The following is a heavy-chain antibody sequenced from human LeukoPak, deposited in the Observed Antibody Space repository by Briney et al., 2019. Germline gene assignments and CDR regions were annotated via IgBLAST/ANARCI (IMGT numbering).Heavy chain of an antibody. J-gene: IGHJ3*02. D-gene: IGHD3-22*01. CDR3: ARRSSTDDFDGSGYYSKAFDI. Sequence: PSGTLSLTCTVSGASISNNDFCWGWIRQPPGRCLEWIGSINYSGSTYYNPSLKSRVTISLDTSKNHFSLKLSSVTAADTAVYYCARRSSTDDFDGSGYYSKAFDIWGQGTMVTVSS. CDR2: INYSGST. CDR1: GASISNNDFC. V-gene: IGHV4-39*07.